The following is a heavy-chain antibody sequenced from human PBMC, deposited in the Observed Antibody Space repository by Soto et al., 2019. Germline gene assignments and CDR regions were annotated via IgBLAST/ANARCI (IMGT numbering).Heavy chain of an antibody. CDR2: ISAYNGNT. V-gene: IGHV1-18*01. J-gene: IGHJ5*02. Sequence: GASVKVSCKASGYTFTSYGISWVRQAPGQGLEWMGWISAYNGNTNYAQKLQGRVTMTRNTSISTAYMELSSLRSEDTAVYYCASADRHYDFWSGDSDNWFDPWGQGTLVTVSS. CDR1: GYTFTSYG. D-gene: IGHD3-3*01. CDR3: ASADRHYDFWSGDSDNWFDP.